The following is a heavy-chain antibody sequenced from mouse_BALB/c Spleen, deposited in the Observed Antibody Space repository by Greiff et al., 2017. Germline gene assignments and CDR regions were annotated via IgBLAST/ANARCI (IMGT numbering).Heavy chain of an antibody. V-gene: IGHV1S29*02. CDR2: IYPYNGGT. Sequence: EVQLQQSGPELVKPGASVKISCKASGYTFTDYNMHWVKQSHGKSLEWIGYIYPYNGGTGYNQKFKSKATLTVDNSSSTAYMELRSLTSEDSAVYYCAREGGYWYFDVWGAGTTVTVSS. CDR3: AREGGYWYFDV. J-gene: IGHJ1*01. CDR1: GYTFTDYN.